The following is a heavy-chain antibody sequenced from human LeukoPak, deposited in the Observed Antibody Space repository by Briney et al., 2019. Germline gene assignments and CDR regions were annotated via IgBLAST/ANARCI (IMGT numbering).Heavy chain of an antibody. D-gene: IGHD1-14*01. Sequence: PGGSLRLSCAASGFSFSDYWMMWVRQAPGKGLEWVGNINQDGSETNYVDSEKGRFTISRDNAAISLYLQMNSLRAEDTAVYYCATDRKVRGWVPRFDFWGQGALVTVSS. CDR1: GFSFSDYW. CDR2: INQDGSET. CDR3: ATDRKVRGWVPRFDF. J-gene: IGHJ4*02. V-gene: IGHV3-7*01.